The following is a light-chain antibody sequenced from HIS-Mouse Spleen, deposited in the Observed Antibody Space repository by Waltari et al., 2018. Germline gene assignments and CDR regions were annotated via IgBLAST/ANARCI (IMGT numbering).Light chain of an antibody. CDR3: YSTDSSGNHRV. Sequence: SYELTQPPSVSVSPGQTARITCSGDPLPKKYSYWYQQKSGQAPVRVIYEDSKRPSGFPERFYCSSSGTMATLTISRAQVEDEADYYCYSTDSSGNHRVFGGGTKLTVL. V-gene: IGLV3-10*01. CDR2: EDS. J-gene: IGLJ2*01. CDR1: PLPKKY.